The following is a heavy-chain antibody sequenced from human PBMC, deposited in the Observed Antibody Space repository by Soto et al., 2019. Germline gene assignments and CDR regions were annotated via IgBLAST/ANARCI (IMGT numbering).Heavy chain of an antibody. CDR2: IYYSGST. J-gene: IGHJ4*02. Sequence: ASETLSLTCTVSGGSISSSSYYWGWIRQPPGKGLEWIGSIYYSGSTYYNPSLKSRVTISVDTSKNQFSLKLSSVTAADTAVYYCARHYGYEDFDYWGQGALVTVSS. V-gene: IGHV4-39*01. CDR1: GGSISSSSYY. D-gene: IGHD5-18*01. CDR3: ARHYGYEDFDY.